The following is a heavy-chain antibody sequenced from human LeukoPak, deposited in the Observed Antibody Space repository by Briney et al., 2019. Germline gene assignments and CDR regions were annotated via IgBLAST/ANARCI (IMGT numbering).Heavy chain of an antibody. Sequence: GSLRLSCAASGFTFSSYWMHWVRQAPGKGLVWVSRINSDGSSTSYADSVKGRFTISRDNAKNTLYLQMNSLRAEDTAVYYCARGSHLNYYDSSGYYYEGDYWGQGTLVTVSS. D-gene: IGHD3-22*01. J-gene: IGHJ4*02. CDR3: ARGSHLNYYDSSGYYYEGDY. V-gene: IGHV3-74*01. CDR1: GFTFSSYW. CDR2: INSDGSST.